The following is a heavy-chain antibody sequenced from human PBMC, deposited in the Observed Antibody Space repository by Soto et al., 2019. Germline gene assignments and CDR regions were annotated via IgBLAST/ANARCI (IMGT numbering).Heavy chain of an antibody. Sequence: GGSLRISCAAAGFTFNSDCIHRVPQAPGQGVVWVAVIWYDGSNKYYADSVKGRFTISRDNSKNTLYLQMNSLRAEDTAVYYCAIDILTGYYNVRPLDAFDIWGQGTMVTVSS. V-gene: IGHV3-33*01. CDR3: AIDILTGYYNVRPLDAFDI. J-gene: IGHJ3*02. CDR1: GFTFNSDC. CDR2: IWYDGSNK. D-gene: IGHD3-9*01.